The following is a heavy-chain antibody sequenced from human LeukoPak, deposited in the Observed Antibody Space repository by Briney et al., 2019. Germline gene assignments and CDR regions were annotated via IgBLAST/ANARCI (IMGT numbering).Heavy chain of an antibody. D-gene: IGHD1-26*01. CDR3: ARDHSGSYRHYYFDY. CDR1: GFSFSSYG. CDR2: IRYDGSNK. Sequence: GGSLRLSCAASGFSFSSYGMHWVRQAPGKGLEWVAFIRYDGSNKYYVDSVKGRFTISRDNSKNTLYLQMNSLRAEDTAVYYCARDHSGSYRHYYFDYWGQGTLVTVSS. J-gene: IGHJ4*02. V-gene: IGHV3-30*02.